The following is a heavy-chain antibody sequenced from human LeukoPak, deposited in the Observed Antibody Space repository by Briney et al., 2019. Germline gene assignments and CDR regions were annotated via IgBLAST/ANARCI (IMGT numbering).Heavy chain of an antibody. CDR2: SRNKAKSYTT. Sequence: GGSLRLSCAVSGFTFSDHFLDWVRQAPGKGLEWVGRSRNKAKSYTTEYAASVKGRFTISRDDSKNALDLQINSLATAGTAVYYCVRVGSVSGSDSLDCWGQGTLVTVSS. CDR3: VRVGSVSGSDSLDC. D-gene: IGHD6-19*01. V-gene: IGHV3-72*01. CDR1: GFTFSDHF. J-gene: IGHJ4*02.